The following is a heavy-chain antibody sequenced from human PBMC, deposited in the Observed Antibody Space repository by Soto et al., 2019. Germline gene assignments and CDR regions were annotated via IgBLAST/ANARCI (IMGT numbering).Heavy chain of an antibody. CDR1: GGSISSYY. D-gene: IGHD3-22*01. CDR2: IYYSGST. CDR3: AREGPDSSGYYPFDY. Sequence: PSETLSLTCTVSGGSISSYYWSWIRQPPGKGLEWIGYIYYSGSTNYNPSLKSRVTISVDTSKNQFSLKLSSVTAADTAVYYCAREGPDSSGYYPFDYWGQGTLVTVS. J-gene: IGHJ4*02. V-gene: IGHV4-59*01.